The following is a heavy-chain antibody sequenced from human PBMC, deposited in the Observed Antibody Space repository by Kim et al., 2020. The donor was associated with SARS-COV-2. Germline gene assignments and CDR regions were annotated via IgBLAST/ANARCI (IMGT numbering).Heavy chain of an antibody. CDR2: INAGNGNT. CDR1: GYTFTSYA. V-gene: IGHV1-3*01. D-gene: IGHD3-10*01. CDR3: ARDARLWFGEFSDWFDP. Sequence: ASVKVSCKASGYTFTSYAMHWVRQAPGQRLEWMGWINAGNGNTKYSQKFQGRVTITRDTSASTAYMELSSLRSEDTAVYYCARDARLWFGEFSDWFDPWGQGTLVTVSS. J-gene: IGHJ5*02.